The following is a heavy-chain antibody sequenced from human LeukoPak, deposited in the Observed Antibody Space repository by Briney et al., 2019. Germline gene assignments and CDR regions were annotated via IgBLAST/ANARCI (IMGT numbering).Heavy chain of an antibody. CDR2: INHSGST. CDR1: GGSFSGYY. D-gene: IGHD5-24*01. Sequence: SETLSLTCAVYGGSFSGYYWSWIRQPPGKGLEWIGEINHSGSTNYNPSLKSRVTISVDTSKNQFPLKLSSVTAADTAVYYCARGSGRWLQLGYWGQGTLVTVSS. V-gene: IGHV4-34*01. J-gene: IGHJ4*02. CDR3: ARGSGRWLQLGY.